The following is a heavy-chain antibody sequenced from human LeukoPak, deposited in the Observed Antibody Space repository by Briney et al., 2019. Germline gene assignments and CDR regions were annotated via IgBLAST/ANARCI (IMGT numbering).Heavy chain of an antibody. D-gene: IGHD5-24*01. CDR3: ASSTYNYDYALDV. J-gene: IGHJ6*02. Sequence: GGSLRLSCAASGFTFSSYAMSWVRQAPGKGLEWVSTVSGSGGSTYYADSVKGRFTVSRDNSKYTLYLQMNSLRVEDTAVYYCASSTYNYDYALDVWGQGTTVTVSS. CDR2: VSGSGGST. V-gene: IGHV3-23*01. CDR1: GFTFSSYA.